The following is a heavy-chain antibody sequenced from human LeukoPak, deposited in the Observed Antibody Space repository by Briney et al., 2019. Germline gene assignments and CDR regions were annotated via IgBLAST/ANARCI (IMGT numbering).Heavy chain of an antibody. CDR2: ISSSGSAK. D-gene: IGHD2-15*01. Sequence: PGGSLRLSCAATGFTFSGFEMNWVRQAPGKGLEWVSYISSSGSAKYYADSVKGRFTISRDNTKSSLYLQMNSLRGEDTAVYYCARGGVVVAAPLDYWGQGTLVTVSS. J-gene: IGHJ4*02. V-gene: IGHV3-48*03. CDR1: GFTFSGFE. CDR3: ARGGVVVAAPLDY.